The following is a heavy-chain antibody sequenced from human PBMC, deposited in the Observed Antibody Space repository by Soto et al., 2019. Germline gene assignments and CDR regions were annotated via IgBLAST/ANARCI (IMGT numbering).Heavy chain of an antibody. CDR3: AKDMRAGSGGYYGMDV. V-gene: IGHV3-9*01. J-gene: IGHJ6*02. Sequence: PGGSLRLSCAASGFTFDDYAMHWVRQAPGKGLEWVAGIRWNSANNAYADSVKGRFTISRDNAKNSLYLQMNSLRAEDTALYYCAKDMRAGSGGYYGMDVWGQGTTVTVSS. CDR1: GFTFDDYA. CDR2: IRWNSANN. D-gene: IGHD3-10*01.